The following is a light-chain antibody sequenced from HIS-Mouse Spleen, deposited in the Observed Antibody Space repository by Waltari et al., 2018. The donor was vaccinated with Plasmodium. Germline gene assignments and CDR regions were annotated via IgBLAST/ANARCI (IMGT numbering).Light chain of an antibody. CDR1: QGISSY. J-gene: IGKJ4*01. Sequence: DIQLTQSPSFLSASVGDRVTITCRASQGISSYLAWYQQKPGKAPKLLIYAASTLQSGVPSRFSSSGSGTEFTLTISSLQPEDFATYYCQQLNSYTFGGGTKVEIK. V-gene: IGKV1-9*01. CDR2: AAS. CDR3: QQLNSYT.